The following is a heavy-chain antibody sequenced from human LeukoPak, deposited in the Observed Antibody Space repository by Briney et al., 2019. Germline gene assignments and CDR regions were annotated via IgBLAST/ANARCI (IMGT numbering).Heavy chain of an antibody. CDR2: IYYSGST. CDR3: ARHPGYSYGYSLDY. D-gene: IGHD5-18*01. J-gene: IGHJ4*02. V-gene: IGHV4-59*08. Sequence: PSETLSLTCTVSGGSISSYYWSWIRQPPGKGLEWIGYIYYSGSTNYNPPLKSRVTISVDTSKNQFSLKLSSVTAADTAVYYCARHPGYSYGYSLDYWGQGTLVTVSS. CDR1: GGSISSYY.